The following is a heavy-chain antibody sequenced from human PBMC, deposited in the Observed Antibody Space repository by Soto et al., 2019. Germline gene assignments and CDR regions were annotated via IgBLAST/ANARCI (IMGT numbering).Heavy chain of an antibody. CDR1: GGSIGNYY. Sequence: SETLSLTCTVSGGSIGNYYWSWSRQPPGKGLEWIGYIYYIGSTNYNPSLKSRVTMSVDTSKIQFSLKLSSVTAADTAVYYCARVETYYYDSSGYGRDAFDIWGQGTMVTVSS. CDR3: ARVETYYYDSSGYGRDAFDI. V-gene: IGHV4-59*01. D-gene: IGHD3-22*01. CDR2: IYYIGST. J-gene: IGHJ3*02.